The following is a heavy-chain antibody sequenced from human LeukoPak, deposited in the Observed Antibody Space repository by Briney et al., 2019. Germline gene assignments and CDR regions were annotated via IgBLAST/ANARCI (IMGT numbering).Heavy chain of an antibody. CDR1: GGSISSTSYY. D-gene: IGHD6-13*01. CDR3: ARHQQLDPFY. CDR2: IYHSGST. Sequence: SETLSLTCTVSGGSISSTSYYWGWIRQPPGKGLEWIGSIYHSGSTYYNPSLKSRVTISVDTSKNQFSLKLSSVTAADTAVYYCARHQQLDPFYWGQGTLVTVSS. V-gene: IGHV4-39*01. J-gene: IGHJ4*02.